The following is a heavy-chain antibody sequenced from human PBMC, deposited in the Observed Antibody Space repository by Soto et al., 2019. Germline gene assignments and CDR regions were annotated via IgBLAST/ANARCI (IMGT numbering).Heavy chain of an antibody. Sequence: PGGSLRLSCAASGFTFSSYGMHWVRQAPGKGLEWVAVISYDGSNKYYADSVKGRFTISRDNSKNTLYLQMNSLRAEDTAVYYCAKSLRITMVRGVPRGDYYYYGMDVWGQGTTVTVSS. J-gene: IGHJ6*02. D-gene: IGHD3-10*01. CDR3: AKSLRITMVRGVPRGDYYYYGMDV. V-gene: IGHV3-30*18. CDR2: ISYDGSNK. CDR1: GFTFSSYG.